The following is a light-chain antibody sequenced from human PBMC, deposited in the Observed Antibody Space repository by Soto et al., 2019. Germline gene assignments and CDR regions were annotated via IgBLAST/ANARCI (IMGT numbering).Light chain of an antibody. CDR1: QSVHSN. CDR3: QQYEKWPPSIT. CDR2: GAS. V-gene: IGKV3-15*01. Sequence: EIVMTQSPATLSLSPGETATLSCRASQSVHSNLAWFQQHPGQAPRLLIYGASSRATGIPVRFSGSGSGTEFTLTISSLQPEDFAVYYCQQYEKWPPSITFGQGTRLEIK. J-gene: IGKJ5*01.